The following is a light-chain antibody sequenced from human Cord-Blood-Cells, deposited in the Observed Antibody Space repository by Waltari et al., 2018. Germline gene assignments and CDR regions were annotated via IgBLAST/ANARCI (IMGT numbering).Light chain of an antibody. CDR1: QRISSW. Sequence: DIQMTQSPSTLSASVGYRVTITCRASQRISSWLAWYQQKPGKAPKLLIYDASSLESGVPSRFSGSGSGTEFTLTISSLQPDDFATYYCQQYNSYSGTFGQGTKVEIK. J-gene: IGKJ1*01. CDR2: DAS. V-gene: IGKV1-5*01. CDR3: QQYNSYSGT.